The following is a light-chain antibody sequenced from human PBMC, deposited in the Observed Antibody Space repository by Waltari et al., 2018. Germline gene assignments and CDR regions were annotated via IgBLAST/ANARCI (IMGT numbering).Light chain of an antibody. J-gene: IGLJ1*01. CDR3: SSYTTSSAPGV. Sequence: QSAPTQPASVSGSPGQSITISCSGTDSDVGAYDFVPWYQQHPGKAPHLIIYEVSNRPSGISNRFSASKSGNTASLTISGLQAEDEADYYCSSYTTSSAPGVFGTGTRVTVL. CDR1: DSDVGAYDF. V-gene: IGLV2-14*01. CDR2: EVS.